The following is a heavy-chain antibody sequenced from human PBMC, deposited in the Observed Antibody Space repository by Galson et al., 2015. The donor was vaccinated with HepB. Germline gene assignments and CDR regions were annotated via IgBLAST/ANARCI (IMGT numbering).Heavy chain of an antibody. Sequence: SVKVSCKASAYNFIDHYIHWVRQAPGQGLEWMGWINPHSGGTNYAQNLQGGVTMTRDTSISTAYMGLRRLSSDDRAVYYCALGCSSTTCYRGNGPLDIWARGHWSPSLQ. J-gene: IGHJ3*02. CDR1: AYNFIDHY. V-gene: IGHV1-2*02. D-gene: IGHD2-2*02. CDR3: ALGCSSTTCYRGNGPLDI. CDR2: INPHSGGT.